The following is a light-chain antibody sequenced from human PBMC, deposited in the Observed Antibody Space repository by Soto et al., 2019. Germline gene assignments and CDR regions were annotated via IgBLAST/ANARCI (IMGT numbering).Light chain of an antibody. V-gene: IGLV2-23*01. J-gene: IGLJ2*01. CDR3: CSFAGSRSL. CDR2: EGN. Sequence: QSALTQPASMSGSPGQSITISCTGTSSAVVTYDLVSWYRHHPGKAPELIIYEGNQWPSGVSVRFSGSSSGNTTSLTISGLQAEDEADYYCCSFAGSRSLFGGGTKLTVL. CDR1: SSAVVTYDL.